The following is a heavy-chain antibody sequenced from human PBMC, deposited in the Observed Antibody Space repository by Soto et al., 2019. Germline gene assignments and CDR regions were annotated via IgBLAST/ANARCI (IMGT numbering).Heavy chain of an antibody. V-gene: IGHV1-2*02. J-gene: IGHJ6*02. CDR3: ARNTYSRRGVGGMDV. D-gene: IGHD1-26*01. Sequence: ASVKVSCKASGYTFTDYYIHWVRQAPGQGLEWMGWINPNSGGINYAQKFQGRVTVTRDTSVTTGYMELSRLRSDDTAVYYCARNTYSRRGVGGMDVWGQGTTVTVSS. CDR1: GYTFTDYY. CDR2: INPNSGGI.